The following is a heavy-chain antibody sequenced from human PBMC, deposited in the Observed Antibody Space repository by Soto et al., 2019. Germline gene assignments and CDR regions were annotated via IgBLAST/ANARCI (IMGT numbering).Heavy chain of an antibody. D-gene: IGHD4-4*01. J-gene: IGHJ4*02. CDR1: GGSISSGGYS. Sequence: PSETLSLTCAVSGGSISSGGYSCSWIRQPPGKGLEWIGYIYHSGSTYYNPSLKSRVTISVDRPKNQFSLKLSSVTAADTAVYYCARGVTTVTTIDYWGQGILVTVSS. CDR3: ARGVTTVTTIDY. CDR2: IYHSGST. V-gene: IGHV4-30-2*01.